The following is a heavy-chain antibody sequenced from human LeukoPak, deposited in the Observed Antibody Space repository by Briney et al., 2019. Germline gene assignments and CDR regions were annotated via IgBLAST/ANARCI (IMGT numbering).Heavy chain of an antibody. D-gene: IGHD3-10*01. CDR1: GYTFTTDY. V-gene: IGHV1-46*01. CDR2: INPSGGST. J-gene: IGHJ5*02. Sequence: ASVKVSCKASGYTFTTDYIHWVRQAPGQGLEWMGIINPSGGSTTYAQKFQGRVIMTGDTSTSTVYMELRSLKASDTAMYYCARPRGGAGSYYEPFDPWGQGTLVTVSS. CDR3: ARPRGGAGSYYEPFDP.